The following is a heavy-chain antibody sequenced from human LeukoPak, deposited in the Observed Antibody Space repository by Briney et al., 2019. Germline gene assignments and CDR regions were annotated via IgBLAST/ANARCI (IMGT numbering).Heavy chain of an antibody. Sequence: SETLPLTCAVYGGSFGGFYWSWVRQPPGTGLEWIGHINHSGGTNYNPSLKSRVTISVDTSNNNFSLKMNSVTAADTAVYYCARRSAYSSSSGFNLWGQGTLVTVSS. J-gene: IGHJ4*02. CDR3: ARRSAYSSSSGFNL. V-gene: IGHV4-34*01. CDR1: GGSFGGFY. D-gene: IGHD6-6*01. CDR2: INHSGGT.